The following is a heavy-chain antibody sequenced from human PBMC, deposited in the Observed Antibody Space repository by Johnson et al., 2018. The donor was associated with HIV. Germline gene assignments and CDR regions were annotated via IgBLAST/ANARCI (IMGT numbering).Heavy chain of an antibody. Sequence: VQLVESGGGLIQPGGSLRLSCAASGFTVSSNYMSWVRQAPGKGLEWVPGIHWNGVSTAYADSVKGRCTISRDNAKNSLFLQMNSLTAEDTAVYYCARVVVVIAIGGTDAFDIWGQGTMVTVSS. CDR3: ARVVVVIAIGGTDAFDI. V-gene: IGHV3-53*01. J-gene: IGHJ3*02. CDR2: IHWNGVST. CDR1: GFTVSSNY. D-gene: IGHD2-21*01.